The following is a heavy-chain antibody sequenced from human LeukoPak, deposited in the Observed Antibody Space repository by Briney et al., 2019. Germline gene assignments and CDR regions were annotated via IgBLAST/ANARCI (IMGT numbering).Heavy chain of an antibody. V-gene: IGHV3-74*01. J-gene: IGHJ4*02. CDR3: ARGRPHGNDY. D-gene: IGHD4-23*01. CDR2: IASDGSST. CDR1: GFTFSSYW. Sequence: GGSLRLSCAASGFTFSSYWMNWVRQAPGKGLVWVSRIASDGSSTSYADSVKGRFSISRDNAKNTLYLQMNSLRVEDTAVYYCARGRPHGNDYWGQGTLVTVSS.